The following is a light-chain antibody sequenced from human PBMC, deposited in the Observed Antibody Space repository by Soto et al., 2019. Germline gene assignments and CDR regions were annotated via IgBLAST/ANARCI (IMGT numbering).Light chain of an antibody. Sequence: QSVLNQPASVSVSPGQSITISCTGTSSDVGSYNLVSWYQQHPGKAPKLMIYEVSKRPSGVSNRFSGSKSGNTASLTISGLQAEDEADYYCCSYAGSSTFYVFGTGTKVTVL. CDR2: EVS. J-gene: IGLJ1*01. CDR1: SSDVGSYNL. V-gene: IGLV2-23*02. CDR3: CSYAGSSTFYV.